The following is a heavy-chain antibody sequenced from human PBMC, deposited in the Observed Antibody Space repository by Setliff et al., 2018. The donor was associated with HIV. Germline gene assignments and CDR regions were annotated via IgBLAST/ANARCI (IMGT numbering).Heavy chain of an antibody. CDR3: ARTTTVTTEV. J-gene: IGHJ4*02. CDR2: VNPNSGGT. Sequence: ASVKVSCKASAYTFTDYYIHWVRQAPGQGLEWMGWVNPNSGGTNYAQKFQGRVTMTTDTFVSTAYMEVSSLTSDDTAVYYCARTTTVTTEVWGQGTLVTVSS. CDR1: AYTFTDYY. V-gene: IGHV1-2*02. D-gene: IGHD4-17*01.